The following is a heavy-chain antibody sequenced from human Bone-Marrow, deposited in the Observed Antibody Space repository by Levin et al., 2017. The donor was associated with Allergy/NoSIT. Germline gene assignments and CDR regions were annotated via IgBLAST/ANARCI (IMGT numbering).Heavy chain of an antibody. CDR1: GFTFSSYW. J-gene: IGHJ4*01. CDR2: INSDGSST. Sequence: GGSLRLSCAASGFTFSSYWIHWVRQAPGEGLLWVSRINSDGSSTNYADSVKGRFTISRDNAKNTLYLQMNSLRAEDTAVYYCARGGYYSTIGFDYWGHGTLVAIAS. CDR3: ARGGYYSTIGFDY. V-gene: IGHV3-74*01. D-gene: IGHD4-11*01.